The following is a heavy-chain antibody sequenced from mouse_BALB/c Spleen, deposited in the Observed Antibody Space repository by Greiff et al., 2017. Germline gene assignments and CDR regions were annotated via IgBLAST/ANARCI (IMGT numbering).Heavy chain of an antibody. V-gene: IGHV1S34*01. Sequence: LVKTGASVKISCKASGYSFTGYYMHWVKQSRGKSLEWIGYISCYNGATSYNQKFKGKATFTVDTSSSTAYMQFNSLTSEDSAVYYCAREDYGNYGADYWGQGTSVTVSS. CDR1: GYSFTGYY. CDR3: AREDYGNYGADY. J-gene: IGHJ4*01. CDR2: ISCYNGAT. D-gene: IGHD2-1*01.